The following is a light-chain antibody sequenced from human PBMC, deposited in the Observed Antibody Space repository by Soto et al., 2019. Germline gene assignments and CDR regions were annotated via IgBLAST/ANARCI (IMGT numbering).Light chain of an antibody. CDR1: QSVSIS. J-gene: IGKJ5*01. CDR2: GAS. V-gene: IGKV3-20*01. CDR3: QQYGSSSIT. Sequence: EIVMTQSPATLSVSPGDRATLSCRASQSVSISLAWYQQKPGQATRLLIYGASSRATGITDRFSGGGSGTDFTLTISRLEPEDFAVYYCQQYGSSSITFGQGTDWRL.